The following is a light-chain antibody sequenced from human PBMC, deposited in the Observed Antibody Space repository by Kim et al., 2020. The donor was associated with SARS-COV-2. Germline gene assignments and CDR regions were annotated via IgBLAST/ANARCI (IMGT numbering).Light chain of an antibody. CDR2: GNS. Sequence: RVTISCTGSSANIVAGYDVHWYQQLPGTAPKLLIYGNSNRPSGVPDRFSGSKSGTSASLAITGLQAEDEADYYCQSYDSSLSGVVFGGGTQLTVL. CDR1: SANIVAGYD. CDR3: QSYDSSLSGVV. J-gene: IGLJ2*01. V-gene: IGLV1-40*01.